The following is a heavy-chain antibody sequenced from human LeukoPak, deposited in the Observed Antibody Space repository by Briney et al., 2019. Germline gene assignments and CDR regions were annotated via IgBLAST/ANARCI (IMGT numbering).Heavy chain of an antibody. V-gene: IGHV4-39*01. Sequence: SETLSLTCTVSGGSISSSSYYWGWIRQPPGKGPEWIGSIYYSGSTYYNPSLKSRVTISVDTSKNQFSLKLSSVTAADTAVYYCARHTNYDYVWGSPYTTWFDYWGQGTLVTVSS. CDR3: ARHTNYDYVWGSPYTTWFDY. CDR1: GGSISSSSYY. J-gene: IGHJ4*02. CDR2: IYYSGST. D-gene: IGHD3-16*01.